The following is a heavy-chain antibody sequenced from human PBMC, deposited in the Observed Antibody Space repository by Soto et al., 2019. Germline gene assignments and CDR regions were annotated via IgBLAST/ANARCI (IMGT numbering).Heavy chain of an antibody. CDR3: ANRGNRGYSSSWYLEY. V-gene: IGHV3-23*01. D-gene: IGHD6-13*01. CDR1: GFTFSSYA. J-gene: IGHJ4*02. CDR2: ISGSGGST. Sequence: PGGSLRLSCAASGFTFSSYAMSWVRQAPGKGLEWVSSISGSGGSTYYADSVKGRFTISRDNSKNTLYLQMNSLRAEDTAGYYCANRGNRGYSSSWYLEYWGQGTFVIVSS.